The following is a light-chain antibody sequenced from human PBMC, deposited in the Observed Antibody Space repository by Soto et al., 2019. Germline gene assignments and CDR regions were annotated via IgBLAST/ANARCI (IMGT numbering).Light chain of an antibody. CDR1: QSISIY. CDR2: GAS. CDR3: QQTSTSPEIT. Sequence: DIELTPSPSSLSSSVGDRVTITCRASQSISIYLNWYQLKPGKAPNLLMYGASYLKSGVPTRFSGSGSGTDFTLTISSLQPEDFAIYYCQQTSTSPEITFGQGTRLEIK. V-gene: IGKV1-39*01. J-gene: IGKJ5*01.